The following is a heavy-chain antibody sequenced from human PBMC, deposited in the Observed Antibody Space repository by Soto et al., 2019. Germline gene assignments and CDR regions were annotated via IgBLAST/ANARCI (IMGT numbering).Heavy chain of an antibody. CDR2: ISSGSSI. V-gene: IGHV3-48*02. Sequence: EVQLVESGGGLVQPGGSLRLSCAASGFTFSSYSMNWVRQAPGKGLGWVSYISSGSSIYYADSVKGRFTISRNNAKNSLYLQMNSLRDEDTAVYYCARDLGYGLFDSWGQGTLVTVSS. CDR3: ARDLGYGLFDS. CDR1: GFTFSSYS. D-gene: IGHD5-18*01. J-gene: IGHJ4*02.